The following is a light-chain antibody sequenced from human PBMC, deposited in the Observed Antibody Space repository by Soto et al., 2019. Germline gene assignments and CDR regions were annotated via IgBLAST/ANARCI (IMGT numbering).Light chain of an antibody. CDR1: SSDVGGYNS. CDR2: DVS. J-gene: IGLJ1*01. V-gene: IGLV2-14*01. CDR3: SSYTSIPALV. Sequence: QSVLTQPASVSGSPGQSITISSTGTSSDVGGYNSVSWYQQHPGKVPKIMIYDVSIRPSGVPDRFSGSKSGNTASLTISGLQAEDEADYYCSSYTSIPALVFGTGTKLTVL.